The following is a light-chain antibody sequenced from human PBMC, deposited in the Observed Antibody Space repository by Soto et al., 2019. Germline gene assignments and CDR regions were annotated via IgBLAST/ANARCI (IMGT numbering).Light chain of an antibody. CDR2: GNS. CDR1: SSNIGAGYD. J-gene: IGLJ3*02. V-gene: IGLV1-40*01. Sequence: QSVLTQPPSVSGAPGQRVTISCTGSSSNIGAGYDVHWYQQLPRTAPKVLIYGNSNRPSGVPDRFSGSKSGTSASLAIAGLQAEDEADYYCQSYDSSPSGSVFGGGTKLTVL. CDR3: QSYDSSPSGSV.